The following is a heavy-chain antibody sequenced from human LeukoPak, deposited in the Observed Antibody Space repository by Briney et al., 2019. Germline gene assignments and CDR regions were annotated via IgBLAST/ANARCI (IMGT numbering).Heavy chain of an antibody. CDR2: ISWNSGSI. CDR3: AKGHYYDSSGYVDY. Sequence: GGSLRLSCAASGFTFSSYSMNWVRQAPGKGLEWVSGISWNSGSIGYADSVKGRFTISRDNAKNSLYLQMNSLRAEDTALYYCAKGHYYDSSGYVDYWGQGTLVTVSS. D-gene: IGHD3-22*01. V-gene: IGHV3-9*01. J-gene: IGHJ4*02. CDR1: GFTFSSYS.